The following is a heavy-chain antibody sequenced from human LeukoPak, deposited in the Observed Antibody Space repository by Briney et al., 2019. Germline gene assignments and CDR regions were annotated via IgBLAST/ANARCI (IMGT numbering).Heavy chain of an antibody. D-gene: IGHD3-10*01. Sequence: GGSLRLSCAASGFTFSDYYMSWVRQAPGKGLEWVSGISGSGGAAYYADSVKGRFTISRDDPHNTLYLQMNSLRAEDTAVYFCARGGVDYYGSGTYYLMYYFDYWGQGALVTVSS. CDR3: ARGGVDYYGSGTYYLMYYFDY. J-gene: IGHJ4*02. V-gene: IGHV3-23*01. CDR2: ISGSGGAA. CDR1: GFTFSDYY.